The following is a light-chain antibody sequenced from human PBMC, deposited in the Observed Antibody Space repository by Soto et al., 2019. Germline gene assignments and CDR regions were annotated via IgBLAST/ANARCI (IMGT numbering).Light chain of an antibody. J-gene: IGLJ1*01. CDR3: SSYTSSSTYV. CDR2: EVS. CDR1: SSDVGGYNY. Sequence: QSVLTQPASVSGSPGQSITISCTGTSSDVGGYNYVSWYQQHPGKAPKLMIYEVSKRPSGVSNRFSGSKSGNTASLTISGLQAGDEADYYCSSYTSSSTYVFGTGTKVTVL. V-gene: IGLV2-14*01.